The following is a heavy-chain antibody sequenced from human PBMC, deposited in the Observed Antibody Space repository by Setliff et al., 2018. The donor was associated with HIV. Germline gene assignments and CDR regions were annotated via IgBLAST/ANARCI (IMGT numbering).Heavy chain of an antibody. V-gene: IGHV4-4*07. Sequence: SETLSLTCTVSGDSIGDYYWNWIRQPAGKGLEWIGRVYASAYSNYNPSLKSRVTMSVDTSQNQFSLNLKSVTAADTAIYFCARGPRPDYSGSGNYGFLDVWGRGTVVTVSS. CDR3: ARGPRPDYSGSGNYGFLDV. CDR1: GDSIGDYY. J-gene: IGHJ2*01. CDR2: VYASAYS. D-gene: IGHD3-10*01.